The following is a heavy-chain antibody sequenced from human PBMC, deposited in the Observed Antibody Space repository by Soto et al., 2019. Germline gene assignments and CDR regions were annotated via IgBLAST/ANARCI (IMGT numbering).Heavy chain of an antibody. J-gene: IGHJ4*02. CDR1: GGSFSGYY. V-gene: IGHV4-34*01. CDR3: ARGNDDRYSGS. D-gene: IGHD1-26*01. Sequence: SETLSLTCAVYGGSFSGYYWSWIRQPPGKGLEWIGEINHSGSTNYNPSLKSRVTISVDTSKNQFPLKLSSVTAADTAVYYCARGNDDRYSGSWGQGTLVTVSS. CDR2: INHSGST.